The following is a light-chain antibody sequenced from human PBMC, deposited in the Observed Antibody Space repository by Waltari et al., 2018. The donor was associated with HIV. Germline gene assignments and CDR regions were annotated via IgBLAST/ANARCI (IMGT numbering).Light chain of an antibody. CDR1: QSVGTK. J-gene: IGKJ1*01. CDR2: GAS. V-gene: IGKV3-15*01. CDR3: QQYDYWPPWT. Sequence: VMTQSPATLSVSPGDRTTLSCRASQSVGTKLAWYQQKPGQPPRLLIYGASTRATGIAARFSGSGSGTEFTLTINSLQSEDYAVYYCQQYDYWPPWTFGQGTKVEMK.